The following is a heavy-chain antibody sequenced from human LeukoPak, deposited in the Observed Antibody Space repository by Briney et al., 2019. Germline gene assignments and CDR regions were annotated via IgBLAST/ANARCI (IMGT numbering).Heavy chain of an antibody. Sequence: SVKVSCKASGGTFSSYAISWVRQAPGQGLEWMGGIIPIFGTANYAQKFQGRVTITADESTSTAYMELSSLRSEDTAVYYCATTRGAYYYDSGGYYPDGDYWGQGTLVTVSS. CDR3: ATTRGAYYYDSGGYYPDGDY. V-gene: IGHV1-69*13. J-gene: IGHJ4*02. CDR2: IIPIFGTA. D-gene: IGHD3-22*01. CDR1: GGTFSSYA.